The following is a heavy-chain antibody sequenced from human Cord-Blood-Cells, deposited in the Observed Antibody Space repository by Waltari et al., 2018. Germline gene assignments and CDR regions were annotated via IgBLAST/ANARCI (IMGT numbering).Heavy chain of an antibody. CDR1: GGSFSGYY. CDR3: ARGGIAVAGMTHLDY. Sequence: QVQLQQWGAGLLKPSETLSLTCAVYGGSFSGYYWSWIRQPPGKGREWIGEINHSGSTNYTPSLKSRVTISVDTSKNQFSLKLSSVTAADTAVYYCARGGIAVAGMTHLDYWGQGTLVTVSS. D-gene: IGHD6-19*01. CDR2: INHSGST. J-gene: IGHJ4*02. V-gene: IGHV4-34*01.